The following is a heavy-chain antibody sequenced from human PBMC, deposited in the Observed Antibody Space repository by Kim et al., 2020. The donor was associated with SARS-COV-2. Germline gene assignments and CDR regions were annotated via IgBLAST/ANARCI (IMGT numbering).Heavy chain of an antibody. CDR1: GFTFSSYE. CDR2: ISSSGSTI. CDR3: ARDGRPPEITIFGVVPTGWFDP. D-gene: IGHD3-3*01. Sequence: GGSLRLSCAASGFTFSSYEMNWVRQAPGKGLEWVSYISSSGSTIYYADSVKGRFTISRDNAKNSLYLQMNSLRAEDTAVYYCARDGRPPEITIFGVVPTGWFDPWGQGPLLTVSS. V-gene: IGHV3-48*03. J-gene: IGHJ5*02.